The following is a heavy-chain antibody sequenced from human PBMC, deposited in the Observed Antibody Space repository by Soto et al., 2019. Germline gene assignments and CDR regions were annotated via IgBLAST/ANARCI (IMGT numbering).Heavy chain of an antibody. CDR1: GFTFSSYW. CDR2: IKQDGSEK. V-gene: IGHV3-7*01. CDR3: ARSGRERELDY. Sequence: GGSLRLSCAASGFTFSSYWMSWVRQAPGKGLEWVDNIKQDGSEKYYVDSVKGRFTISRDNAKNSLYLQMNSLRAEDTAVYYCARSGRERELDYWGQGTLVTVSS. J-gene: IGHJ4*02. D-gene: IGHD1-26*01.